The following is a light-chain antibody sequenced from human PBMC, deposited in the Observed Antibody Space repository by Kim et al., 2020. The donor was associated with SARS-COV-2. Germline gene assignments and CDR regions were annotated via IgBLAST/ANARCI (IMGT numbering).Light chain of an antibody. J-gene: IGKJ1*01. CDR2: GAS. Sequence: DIQMTQSPSSLSASVGDRVIITCRASQSIGNCLNWYQHKPGKAPKLLIYGASSLQSGVPSGFSVSGSGTEFTLTISSLQPEDIATYYCQQCARTPTFGQGTKVDIK. V-gene: IGKV1-39*01. CDR3: QQCARTPT. CDR1: QSIGNC.